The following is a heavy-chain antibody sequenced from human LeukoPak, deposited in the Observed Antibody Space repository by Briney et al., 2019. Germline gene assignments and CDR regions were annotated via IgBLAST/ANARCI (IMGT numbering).Heavy chain of an antibody. V-gene: IGHV3-73*01. D-gene: IGHD2-15*01. Sequence: GGSLKLSCAASGFTFSGSAMHWVRQASGKGLEWVGRIRSKANSYATAYAASVKGRFTISRDDSKNTAYLQMNSLKTEDTAVYYCNMVYCSGGSCYSKQDYWGQGTQVTVSS. CDR1: GFTFSGSA. CDR3: NMVYCSGGSCYSKQDY. CDR2: IRSKANSYAT. J-gene: IGHJ4*02.